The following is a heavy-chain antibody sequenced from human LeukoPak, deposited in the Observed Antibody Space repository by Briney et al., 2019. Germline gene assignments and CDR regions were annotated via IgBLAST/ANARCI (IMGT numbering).Heavy chain of an antibody. CDR2: IYYSGST. D-gene: IGHD6-6*01. Sequence: SETLSLTCTVSGGSISSYYWSWIRQPPGKGLEWIGYIYYSGSTNYNPSLKSRVTISVDTSKNQFSLKLSSVTAADTAVYYCARGNRDWSAARLMDWFDPWGQGTLVTVSS. CDR3: ARGNRDWSAARLMDWFDP. J-gene: IGHJ5*02. CDR1: GGSISSYY. V-gene: IGHV4-59*01.